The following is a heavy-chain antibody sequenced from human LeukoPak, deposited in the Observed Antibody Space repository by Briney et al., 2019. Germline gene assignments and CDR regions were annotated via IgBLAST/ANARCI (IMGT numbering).Heavy chain of an antibody. D-gene: IGHD3-10*01. J-gene: IGHJ6*03. CDR2: INHSGST. CDR1: GGSFSGYY. V-gene: IGHV4-34*01. Sequence: SETLSLTCAVYGGSFSGYYWSWIRQPPGKGLEWIGEINHSGSTNYNPSLKSRVTISVDTCKNQFSLKLSSVTAADTAVYYCARDYGSGSYYRDYYYMDVWGKGTTVTVSS. CDR3: ARDYGSGSYYRDYYYMDV.